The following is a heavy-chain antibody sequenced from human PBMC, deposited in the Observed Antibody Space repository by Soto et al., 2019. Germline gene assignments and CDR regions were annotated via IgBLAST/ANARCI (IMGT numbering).Heavy chain of an antibody. CDR3: AHKGGRGAAMDV. J-gene: IGHJ6*02. D-gene: IGHD2-15*01. CDR2: IYWDDDK. V-gene: IGHV2-5*02. CDR1: GSSASTTGLG. Sequence: SGPKLLNVPQILTPISNFSGSSASTTGLGVALILQPPGKALEWLALIYWDDDKRYSPFLQSRVTITKDTSKNQVVLTMTNMDPVDTATYYCAHKGGRGAAMDVWGQGTTVT.